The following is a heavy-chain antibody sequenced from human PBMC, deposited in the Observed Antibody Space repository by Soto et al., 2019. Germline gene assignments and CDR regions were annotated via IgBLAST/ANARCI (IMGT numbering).Heavy chain of an antibody. D-gene: IGHD7-27*01. Sequence: QVQLQESGPGLVKPSETLSLTCTVSGVSISNNYWSWIRQPPGKGLEWIGYTYYNGNTNYNPSLKSRVTMSVDTSRNQISLKLTTVTAADTAVYYWTRANWYSEYWGQGTLGTVS. CDR3: TRANWYSEY. J-gene: IGHJ4*02. CDR1: GVSISNNY. CDR2: TYYNGNT. V-gene: IGHV4-59*01.